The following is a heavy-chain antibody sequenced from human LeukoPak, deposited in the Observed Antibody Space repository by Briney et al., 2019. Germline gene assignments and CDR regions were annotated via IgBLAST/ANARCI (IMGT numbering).Heavy chain of an antibody. CDR3: ARDLEAAPGSHPAY. J-gene: IGHJ4*02. CDR1: GYTFTSYG. V-gene: IGHV1-18*01. CDR2: ISAYNGNT. Sequence: ASVKVSCKASGYTFTSYGISWVRQAPGQGLEWMGWISAYNGNTNYAQKLQGRVTMTTDTSTSTAYMELRSLRSDDTAVYYCARDLEAAPGSHPAYWGQGTLVTVSS. D-gene: IGHD6-13*01.